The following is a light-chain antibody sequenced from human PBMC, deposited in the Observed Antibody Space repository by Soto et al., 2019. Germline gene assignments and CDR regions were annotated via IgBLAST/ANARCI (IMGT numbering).Light chain of an antibody. V-gene: IGKV1-6*01. Sequence: AIQMTQSPSSLSASVGDRVTISCRASQGIGNALGCYQQKPGKPPKVLIYGASNLQSGVPPRFSGSGSGTDFTLAISSLQPEDSATYYCLQDINYPWTFGQGTKVDI. CDR3: LQDINYPWT. CDR2: GAS. J-gene: IGKJ1*01. CDR1: QGIGNA.